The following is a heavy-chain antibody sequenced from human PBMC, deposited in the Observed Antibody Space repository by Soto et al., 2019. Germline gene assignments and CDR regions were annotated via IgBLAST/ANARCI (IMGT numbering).Heavy chain of an antibody. V-gene: IGHV1-18*01. D-gene: IGHD3-3*01. CDR3: ARAMGWSGYYLLRWFDP. CDR2: ISAYNGNT. Sequence: ASVKVSCKASGYTFTSYGISWVRQAPGQGLEWMGWISAYNGNTNYAQKLQGRVTMTTDTSTSTAYMELRSLRSDDTVVYYCARAMGWSGYYLLRWFDPWGQGTLVTVSS. CDR1: GYTFTSYG. J-gene: IGHJ5*02.